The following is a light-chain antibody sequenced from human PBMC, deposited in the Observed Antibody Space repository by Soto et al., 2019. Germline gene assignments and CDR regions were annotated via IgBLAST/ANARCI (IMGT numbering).Light chain of an antibody. CDR3: QQYGSSSWT. CDR1: QSVSSTY. V-gene: IGKV3-20*01. CDR2: GAS. Sequence: EIVLTQSPGTLSLSPGERATLSCRASQSVSSTYLAWYQQKFGQAPRLLIYGASSRATGIPDRFSGSGSGTHFPLPISRLETEDFAVYYWQQYGSSSWTFGQGTKVEIK. J-gene: IGKJ1*01.